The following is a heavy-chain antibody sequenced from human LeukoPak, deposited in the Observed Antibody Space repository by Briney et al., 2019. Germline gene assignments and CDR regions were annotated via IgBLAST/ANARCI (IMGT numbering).Heavy chain of an antibody. V-gene: IGHV4-34*01. CDR1: GGSFGGYY. Sequence: SETLSLTCAVYGGSFGGYYWSWIRQSPGKGREWIGEINHRGSTNYNPSLKSRVTISVETSKNQFSLKLSSVTAADTAVYYCARVFHHDYVWGTYTGFDYWGQGTLVTVSS. J-gene: IGHJ4*02. D-gene: IGHD3-16*01. CDR3: ARVFHHDYVWGTYTGFDY. CDR2: INHRGST.